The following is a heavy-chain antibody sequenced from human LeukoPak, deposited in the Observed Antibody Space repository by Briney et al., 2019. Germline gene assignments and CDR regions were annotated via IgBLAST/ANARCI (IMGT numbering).Heavy chain of an antibody. D-gene: IGHD6-13*01. V-gene: IGHV4-59*01. CDR2: ILGGGGS. CDR1: GVSISGYY. J-gene: IGHJ6*03. Sequence: PSETLSLTCTVSGVSISGYYWSWLRQPPGKGLEWVGGILGGGGSNYTPSLKSQLTISVYTSKNQFSLKLPSATAADTAVYYCARSRVNSSSWYFGYYYYYMDVWGKGTTVTVS. CDR3: ARSRVNSSSWYFGYYYYYMDV.